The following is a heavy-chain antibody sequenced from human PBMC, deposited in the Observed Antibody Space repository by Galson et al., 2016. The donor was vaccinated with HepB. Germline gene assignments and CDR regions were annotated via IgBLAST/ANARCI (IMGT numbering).Heavy chain of an antibody. V-gene: IGHV3-33*01. J-gene: IGHJ4*02. CDR1: GFTFSSYG. Sequence: SLRLSCAASGFTFSSYGMHWVRQAPGKGLEWVALIWYNGINKYYTESVKGRFTISRDNSKNILYLQMDSLRVEDSAVYYCAGLSSLSWRESENSYFDSWGRGTLASVSS. CDR3: AGLSSLSWRESENSYFDS. D-gene: IGHD6-13*01. CDR2: IWYNGINK.